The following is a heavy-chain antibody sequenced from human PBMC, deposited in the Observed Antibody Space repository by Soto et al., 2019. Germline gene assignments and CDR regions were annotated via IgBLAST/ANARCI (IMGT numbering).Heavy chain of an antibody. CDR1: GGSISSRTFW. D-gene: IGHD4-4*01. J-gene: IGHJ4*02. CDR3: ARHPRDDYNYGGSGIFDY. CDR2: MYYSGSS. V-gene: IGHV4-39*01. Sequence: QLQLQESGPGLVKPSETLSLTCSVSGGSISSRTFWWAWIRQPPGKGLEWIGDMYYSGSSYSSPSLKSRVTLSIDTSKNQLSLKLNSVTAADTAVYYCARHPRDDYNYGGSGIFDYWGQGTLVTVSS.